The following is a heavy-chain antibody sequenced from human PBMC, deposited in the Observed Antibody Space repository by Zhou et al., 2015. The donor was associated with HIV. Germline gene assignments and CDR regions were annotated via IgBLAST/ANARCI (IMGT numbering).Heavy chain of an antibody. Sequence: LVQSGTEVRKPGSSVNVSCKLSEGTFGSYGISWVRQAPGHGLEWMGGITPVLGTSKYAQQFQGRVSITADRSTYTAYMELRSLGFEDTAAYYCAREGWGSWYFDLWGRGTLVSVSS. J-gene: IGHJ2*01. V-gene: IGHV1-69*06. CDR3: AREGWGSWYFDL. CDR1: EGTFGSYG. D-gene: IGHD7-27*01. CDR2: ITPVLGTS.